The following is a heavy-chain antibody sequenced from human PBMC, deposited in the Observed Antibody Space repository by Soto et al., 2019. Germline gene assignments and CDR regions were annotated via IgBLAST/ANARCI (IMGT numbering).Heavy chain of an antibody. CDR1: GYTFTDYY. CDR2: INPKSGGT. CDR3: ATWYYDTSGHDAFDI. Sequence: GASVKVSCKASGYTFTDYYIHWVRQAPGQGLGWMGWINPKSGGTSYAQKFQGRVTMARDTSITTAYVDLRGLRSDDTAVYYCATWYYDTSGHDAFDIWGQGTMVTVSS. J-gene: IGHJ3*02. D-gene: IGHD3-22*01. V-gene: IGHV1-2*02.